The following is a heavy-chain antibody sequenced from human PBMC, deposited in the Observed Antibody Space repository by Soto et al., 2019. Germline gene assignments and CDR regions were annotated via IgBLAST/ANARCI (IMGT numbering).Heavy chain of an antibody. CDR1: GNSFTTYY. J-gene: IGHJ4*02. CDR3: AGLYHYDSSGYYDY. Sequence: ASVKVSCKASGNSFTTYYMHWVRQAPGQGLEWMGIINPSGGRTTYAQKFQGRVTMTRDTSTSTFHMELSSLTSEDTAVYYCAGLYHYDSSGYYDYWGQGTLVTAPQ. V-gene: IGHV1-46*01. CDR2: INPSGGRT. D-gene: IGHD3-22*01.